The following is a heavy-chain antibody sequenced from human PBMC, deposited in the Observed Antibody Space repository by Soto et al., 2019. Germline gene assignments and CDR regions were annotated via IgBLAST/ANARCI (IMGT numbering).Heavy chain of an antibody. J-gene: IGHJ4*02. V-gene: IGHV3-33*01. Sequence: GVSLRLSCAASGFTFSSYGMHWVRQAPGKGLEWVAVIWYDGSNKYYADSVKGRFTISRDNSKNTLYLQMNSLRAEDTAVYYCAREPYYYDSSGYYPTYYFDYWGQGTLVTVSS. CDR3: AREPYYYDSSGYYPTYYFDY. D-gene: IGHD3-22*01. CDR1: GFTFSSYG. CDR2: IWYDGSNK.